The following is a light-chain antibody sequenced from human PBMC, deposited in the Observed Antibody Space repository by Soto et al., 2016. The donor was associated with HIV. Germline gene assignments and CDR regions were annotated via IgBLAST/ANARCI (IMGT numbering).Light chain of an antibody. CDR3: QVWDSNSDHVI. CDR2: DDS. CDR1: NIGSKS. V-gene: IGLV3-21*02. Sequence: SYELTQPPSVSVAPGETARINCGGNNIGSKSVHWCQQKPGQAPVLVVYDDSDRPSGIPGRFSGSNFGKTATLTISRVEVGDEADYYCQVWDSNSDHVIFGGGTKLTVL. J-gene: IGLJ2*01.